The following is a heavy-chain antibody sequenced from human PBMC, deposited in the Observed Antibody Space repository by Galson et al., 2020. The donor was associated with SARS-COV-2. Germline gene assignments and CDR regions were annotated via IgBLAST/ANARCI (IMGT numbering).Heavy chain of an antibody. Sequence: SETLSLTCTVSGGSISSGSYYWRWNRQPAGKGLGWIVRIYTSGTTNYNPSLKSRVTISVDPSKNPFALKLSSVTAADTAVYYCARERETITMIVVGIPDAFDIWGQGKMVTVSS. D-gene: IGHD3-22*01. V-gene: IGHV4-61*02. CDR3: ARERETITMIVVGIPDAFDI. CDR2: IYTSGTT. CDR1: GGSISSGSYY. J-gene: IGHJ3*02.